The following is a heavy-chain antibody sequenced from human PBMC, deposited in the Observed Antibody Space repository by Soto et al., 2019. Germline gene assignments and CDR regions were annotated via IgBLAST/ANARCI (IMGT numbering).Heavy chain of an antibody. D-gene: IGHD2-2*01. V-gene: IGHV3-64D*06. CDR1: GFTFSSYA. CDR2: ISSNGGST. CDR3: VKAPTSSFRYCSSTSCYFDY. Sequence: PGGSLRLSCSASGFTFSSYAMHWVRQAPGKGLEYVSAISSNGGSTYYADSVKGRFTISRDNYKNTLYLQMSSLRAEDTAVYYCVKAPTSSFRYCSSTSCYFDYWGQGTLVTVSS. J-gene: IGHJ4*02.